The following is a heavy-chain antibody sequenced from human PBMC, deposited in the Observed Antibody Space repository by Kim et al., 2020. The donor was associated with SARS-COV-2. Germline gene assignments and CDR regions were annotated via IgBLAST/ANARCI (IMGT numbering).Heavy chain of an antibody. CDR2: ISYDGSNK. D-gene: IGHD1-1*01. V-gene: IGHV3-30*18. Sequence: GGSLRLSCAASGFTFSSYGMHWVRQAPGKGLEWVAVISYDGSNKYYADSVKGRFTISRDNSKNTLYLQMNSLRAEDTAVYYCAKDRRDWNAYYYYGMDVWGPGTTVTVSS. CDR3: AKDRRDWNAYYYYGMDV. J-gene: IGHJ6*02. CDR1: GFTFSSYG.